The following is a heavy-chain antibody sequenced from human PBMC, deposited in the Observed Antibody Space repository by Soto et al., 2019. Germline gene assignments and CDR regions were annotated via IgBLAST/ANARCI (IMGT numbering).Heavy chain of an antibody. D-gene: IGHD6-19*01. CDR3: ARGIIAVAGSSFAY. J-gene: IGHJ4*02. CDR2: IYHSGST. V-gene: IGHV4-4*02. CDR1: GGSISSSNW. Sequence: SETLSLTCAVSGGSISSSNWWSWVRQPPGKGLEWIGEIYHSGSTNYNPSLKSRVTISVDKSKNQFSLKLSSVTAADTAVYYCARGIIAVAGSSFAYWGQGTLVTVSS.